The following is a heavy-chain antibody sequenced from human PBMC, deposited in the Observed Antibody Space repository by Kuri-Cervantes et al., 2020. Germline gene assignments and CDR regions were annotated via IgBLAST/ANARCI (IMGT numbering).Heavy chain of an antibody. Sequence: GESLKISCAASGFTFSSYAMSWVRQAPGKGLEWVSAISGSGGSTYYADSVKGRFTISRDNSKNTLYLQMNSLRAEDTAVYYCAKNEFVIPVYYYDSSGYLDWGQGTLVTVYS. CDR3: AKNEFVIPVYYYDSSGYLD. CDR1: GFTFSSYA. J-gene: IGHJ4*02. CDR2: ISGSGGST. V-gene: IGHV3-23*01. D-gene: IGHD3-22*01.